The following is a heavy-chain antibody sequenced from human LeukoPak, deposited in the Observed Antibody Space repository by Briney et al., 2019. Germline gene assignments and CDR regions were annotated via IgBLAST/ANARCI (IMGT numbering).Heavy chain of an antibody. CDR2: IKQDGSEK. CDR1: RFSFSSYG. V-gene: IGHV3-7*01. D-gene: IGHD3-22*01. Sequence: GGSLRLSCAASRFSFSSYGMHWVRQAPGKGLEWVANIKQDGSEKYYVDSVKGRFTISRDNAKNSLYLQMNSLRAEDTAVYYCARSAWDHYDSSGWFYWGQGTLVTVSS. CDR3: ARSAWDHYDSSGWFY. J-gene: IGHJ4*02.